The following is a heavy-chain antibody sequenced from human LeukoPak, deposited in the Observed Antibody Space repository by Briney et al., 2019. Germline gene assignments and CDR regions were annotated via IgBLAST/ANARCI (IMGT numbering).Heavy chain of an antibody. J-gene: IGHJ4*02. Sequence: PSQTLSLTCTVSGGSISSGSYYWSWIRQPAGKGLEWFVRIYTSGSTNYNPSLKSRVTISVDTSKNQFSLKLSSVTAADTAVYYCARDLVAVAGTEYYFDYWGQGTLVTVSS. D-gene: IGHD6-19*01. V-gene: IGHV4-61*02. CDR2: IYTSGST. CDR1: GGSISSGSYY. CDR3: ARDLVAVAGTEYYFDY.